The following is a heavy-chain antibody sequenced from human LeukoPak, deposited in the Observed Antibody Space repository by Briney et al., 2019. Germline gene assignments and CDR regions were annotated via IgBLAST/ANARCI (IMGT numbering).Heavy chain of an antibody. Sequence: GGSLRLSCAASGFTFDDYAMHWVRQAPGKGLEWVSGISWNSGSIGYADSVKGRFTISRDNAKNSLYLQMNSLRAEDTALYYCAKGKESDYYGMDVWGQGTTVTVSS. CDR1: GFTFDDYA. D-gene: IGHD2/OR15-2a*01. V-gene: IGHV3-9*01. CDR3: AKGKESDYYGMDV. J-gene: IGHJ6*02. CDR2: ISWNSGSI.